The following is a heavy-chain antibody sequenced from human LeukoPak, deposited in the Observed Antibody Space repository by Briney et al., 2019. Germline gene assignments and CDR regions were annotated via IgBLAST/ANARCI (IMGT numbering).Heavy chain of an antibody. CDR1: GDSINDHY. J-gene: IGHJ3*02. CDR2: IYSSGST. CDR3: ARHSAYYYDSSGYFYAFDI. Sequence: SETLSLTCTVSGDSINDHYWSWIRQPPGEGLEWIAYIYSSGSTNYNPSLKSRVTISVDTSKNQFSLKLSSVTAADTAVYYCARHSAYYYDSSGYFYAFDIWGQGTMVTVSS. D-gene: IGHD3-22*01. V-gene: IGHV4-4*09.